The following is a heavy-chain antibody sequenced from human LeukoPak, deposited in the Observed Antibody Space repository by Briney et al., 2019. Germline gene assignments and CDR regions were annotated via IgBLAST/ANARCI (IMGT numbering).Heavy chain of an antibody. J-gene: IGHJ4*02. D-gene: IGHD2-2*01. CDR3: VRGLYCTSTNCYKDY. CDR2: VNHSGGT. CDR1: GGSFSVYY. Sequence: SQTLSLTCVVYGGSFSVYYWSGIRQPPGKGLEWIGEVNHSGGTNYNPSLKSRVIISADTSKNQCSLKLYSVTAADTAVYYCVRGLYCTSTNCYKDYWVQGALVTVSS. V-gene: IGHV4-34*01.